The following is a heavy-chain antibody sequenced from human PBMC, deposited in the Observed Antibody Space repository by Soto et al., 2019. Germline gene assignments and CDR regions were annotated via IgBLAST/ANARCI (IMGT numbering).Heavy chain of an antibody. CDR1: GFSLSTSGVG. CDR3: AHMGRYYDILTGDSWTIDY. V-gene: IGHV2-5*02. CDR2: IYWDDDK. D-gene: IGHD3-9*01. Sequence: QITLKESGPTLVKPTQTLTLTCTFSGFSLSTSGVGVGWIRQPPGKALEWLALIYWDDDKRYSPSLKSRLTITKDTTKNQAVITMTNIDPVDTATYSSAHMGRYYDILTGDSWTIDYWGQGTLVTVSS. J-gene: IGHJ4*02.